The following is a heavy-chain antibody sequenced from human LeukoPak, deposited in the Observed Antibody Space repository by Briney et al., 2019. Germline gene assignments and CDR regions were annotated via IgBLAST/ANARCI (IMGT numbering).Heavy chain of an antibody. J-gene: IGHJ6*03. V-gene: IGHV4-39*07. CDR1: GGSINSITNY. Sequence: SETLSLTCTVSGGSINSITNYWGWIRQPPGKGLEWIGSIYYSGSTYYNPSLKSRVTISVDTSKNQFSLKLSSVTAADTAVYYCARSYYYDSSGYSYYYYYYYMDVWGKGTTVTVSS. CDR2: IYYSGST. CDR3: ARSYYYDSSGYSYYYYYYYMDV. D-gene: IGHD3-22*01.